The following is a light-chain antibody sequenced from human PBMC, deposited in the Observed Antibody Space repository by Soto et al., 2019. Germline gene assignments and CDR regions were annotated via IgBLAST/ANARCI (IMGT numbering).Light chain of an antibody. CDR2: DAS. CDR1: QSVSIY. J-gene: IGKJ4*01. V-gene: IGKV3-11*01. CDR3: QQRRSWPPLA. Sequence: EIVLTQSPATLSLSPGETATLSCRASQSVSIYLAWYQQRPGQAPRLLIYDASNRATGIPARFSGSGSGTDFTLTISSLEPEDFAVYYCQQRRSWPPLAFGGGTKVEI.